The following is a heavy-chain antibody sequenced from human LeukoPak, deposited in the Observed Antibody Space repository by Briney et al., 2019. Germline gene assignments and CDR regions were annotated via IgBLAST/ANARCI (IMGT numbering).Heavy chain of an antibody. Sequence: GGSLRLSCAASGFTFNNYAMTWVRQAPGKGLEWVSAISGSGGTTLYADSVKGRFTVSRDNSKNTLNLQMNSLRAEDTAVYYCARGLGIWYFDLWGRGTLVTVSP. V-gene: IGHV3-23*01. J-gene: IGHJ2*01. CDR2: ISGSGGTT. CDR1: GFTFNNYA. CDR3: ARGLGIWYFDL.